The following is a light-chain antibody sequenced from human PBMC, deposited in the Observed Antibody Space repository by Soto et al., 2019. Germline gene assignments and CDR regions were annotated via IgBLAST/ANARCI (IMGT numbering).Light chain of an antibody. CDR3: CSYATSNTWV. V-gene: IGLV2-23*02. CDR1: NRDIGSYNL. Sequence: QSALTQPASVSGSPGQSITISCTGTNRDIGSYNLVMWYQQHPGKAPKLVISEVNRRPTGVSNRLSGSKSDNTASLTISGLQAEDEADYYCCSYATSNTWVFGGGTKLTVL. J-gene: IGLJ3*02. CDR2: EVN.